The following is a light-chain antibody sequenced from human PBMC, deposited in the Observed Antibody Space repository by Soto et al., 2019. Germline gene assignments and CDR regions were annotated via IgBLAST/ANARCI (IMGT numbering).Light chain of an antibody. CDR1: QTISSW. CDR3: QHSRT. Sequence: DIQMSQSPSTLSGSVGDRVTITCRASQTISSWLAWYQQKPGKAPKLLIYDASNLETGVPSRFSGSGSGTDFTFTISSLQPEDIATYYCQHSRTFGQGTKVDIK. V-gene: IGKV1-33*01. J-gene: IGKJ1*01. CDR2: DAS.